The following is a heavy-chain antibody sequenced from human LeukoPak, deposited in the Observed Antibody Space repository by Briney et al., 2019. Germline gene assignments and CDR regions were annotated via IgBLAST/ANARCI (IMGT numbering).Heavy chain of an antibody. J-gene: IGHJ6*02. Sequence: SETLSLTCTVSGGSISGYYWSWIRQPPGKGLEWIGYIYYSGSTNYNPSLKSRVTISVDTSKNQFFLKLSSVTAADTAVYYCARDSCSGGSCYARTVYYYGMDVWGQGTTVTVSS. CDR2: IYYSGST. CDR1: GGSISGYY. CDR3: ARDSCSGGSCYARTVYYYGMDV. V-gene: IGHV4-59*01. D-gene: IGHD2-15*01.